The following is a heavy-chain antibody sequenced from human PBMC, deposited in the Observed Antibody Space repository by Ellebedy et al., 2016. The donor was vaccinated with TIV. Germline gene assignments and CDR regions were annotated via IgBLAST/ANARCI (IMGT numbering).Heavy chain of an antibody. CDR1: GGSFSGYY. V-gene: IGHV3-11*01. CDR2: ISSSGSTI. CDR3: ARDRFRDYYYGMDV. D-gene: IGHD3-10*01. J-gene: IGHJ6*02. Sequence: PSETLSLTCAVYGGSFSGYYWSWIRQAPGKGLEWVSYISSSGSTIYYADSVKGRFTISRDNAKNSLYLQMNSLRAEDTAVYYCARDRFRDYYYGMDVWGQGTTVTVSS.